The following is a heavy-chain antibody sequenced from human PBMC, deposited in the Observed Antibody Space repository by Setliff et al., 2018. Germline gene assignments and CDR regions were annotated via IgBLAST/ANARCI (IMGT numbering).Heavy chain of an antibody. D-gene: IGHD4-4*01. J-gene: IGHJ3*01. CDR1: GYSFSNFW. CDR3: ARDGYSASDVFDF. Sequence: GESLKISCKGSGYSFSNFWIGWVRQMPGKGLEWMGIIYPGDSHTRYSPSFQGRVTMSADRSINTAYLQWTSLKASDTAMYYCARDGYSASDVFDFWGQGTMVTVSS. CDR2: IYPGDSHT. V-gene: IGHV5-51*01.